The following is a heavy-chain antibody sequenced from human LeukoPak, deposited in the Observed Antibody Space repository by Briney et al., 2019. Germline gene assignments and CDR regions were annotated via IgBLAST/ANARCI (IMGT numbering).Heavy chain of an antibody. V-gene: IGHV3-11*04. CDR2: ISSSGSTI. CDR1: GFTFSDYY. D-gene: IGHD6-13*01. CDR3: AKAPSWYPAYFDY. J-gene: IGHJ4*02. Sequence: GGSLRLSCAASGFTFSDYYMSWIRQAPGKGLEWVSYISSSGSTIYYADSVKGRFTISRDNAKNSLYLQMNSLRAEDTAVYYCAKAPSWYPAYFDYWGQGTLVTVSS.